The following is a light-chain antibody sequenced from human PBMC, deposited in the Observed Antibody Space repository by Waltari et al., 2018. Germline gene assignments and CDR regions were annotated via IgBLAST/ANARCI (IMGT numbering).Light chain of an antibody. V-gene: IGLV2-14*03. CDR1: SSDIGYYNY. Sequence: QSALTQPASVSGSPGQSITISCTGTSSDIGYYNYVSWYQHHTGTAPTLMIYDVSNRPSGCSNRFSGSKSGDTASLTISGLQAEDEAEYYCSSFTTRNTWVFGGGTKLTVL. CDR3: SSFTTRNTWV. J-gene: IGLJ3*02. CDR2: DVS.